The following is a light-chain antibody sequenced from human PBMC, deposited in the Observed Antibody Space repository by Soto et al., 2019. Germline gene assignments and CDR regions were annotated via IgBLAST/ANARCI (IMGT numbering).Light chain of an antibody. J-gene: IGKJ4*01. V-gene: IGKV3-11*01. Sequence: EIVLTQSPATLSLSPGERATLSCRASQTVRNNLAWYQQRPGQAPRLLIYDASSRATGIPARFSGSGSGTDFTLTISSIATEDFALYYCQQHSNWPLTFGGGTKVDIK. CDR1: QTVRNN. CDR2: DAS. CDR3: QQHSNWPLT.